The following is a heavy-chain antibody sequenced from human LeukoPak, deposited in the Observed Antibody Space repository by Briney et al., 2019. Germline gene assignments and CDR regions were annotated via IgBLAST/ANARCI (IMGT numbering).Heavy chain of an antibody. J-gene: IGHJ4*02. V-gene: IGHV4-4*02. D-gene: IGHD3-22*01. CDR3: ARVRLADYYDSSGYSGGPYFDY. CDR1: GGSISSSNW. Sequence: PSETLSLTCAVSGGSISSSNWWSWVRQPPGKGLEWFGEIYHSGSTNYNPSLKSRVTISVDKSKNQFSLKLSSVTAADTAVYYCARVRLADYYDSSGYSGGPYFDYWGQGTLVTVSS. CDR2: IYHSGST.